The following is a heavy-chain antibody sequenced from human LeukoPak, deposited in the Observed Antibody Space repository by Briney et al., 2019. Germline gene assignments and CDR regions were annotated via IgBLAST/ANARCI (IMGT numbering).Heavy chain of an antibody. CDR2: INPGGSSI. CDR1: GFTLSSYW. V-gene: IGHV3-74*01. J-gene: IGHJ4*02. CDR3: ARSNQADDY. D-gene: IGHD1-14*01. Sequence: GGSPRLSCAASGFTLSSYWMHWVRQVPGKGLVWVARINPGGSSITHADSVKGRFTISGDNAKNTLYLQMDSLRAEDTGVYYCARSNQADDYWGQGTLVTVSS.